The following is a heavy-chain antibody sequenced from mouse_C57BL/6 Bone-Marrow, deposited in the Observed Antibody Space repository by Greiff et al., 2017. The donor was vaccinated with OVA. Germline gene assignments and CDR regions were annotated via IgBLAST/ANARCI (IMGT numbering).Heavy chain of an antibody. Sequence: QVQLQQSGAELVRPGASVTLSCKASGYTFTDYEMHWVKQTPVHGLEWIGAIDPETGGTAYNQKFKGKAILTADKSSSTAYMELRSLTSEDSAVYYCTRVGAIYYGNSDYWGQGTTLTVSS. V-gene: IGHV1-15*01. J-gene: IGHJ2*01. CDR3: TRVGAIYYGNSDY. D-gene: IGHD2-1*01. CDR2: IDPETGGT. CDR1: GYTFTDYE.